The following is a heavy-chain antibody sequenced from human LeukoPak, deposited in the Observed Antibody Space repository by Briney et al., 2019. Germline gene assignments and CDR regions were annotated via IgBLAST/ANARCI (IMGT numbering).Heavy chain of an antibody. CDR3: AKLLRLEPQLRYFDWSYGMDV. CDR2: IFYSGST. J-gene: IGHJ6*02. CDR1: GDSISSGSYY. V-gene: IGHV4-39*01. D-gene: IGHD3-9*01. Sequence: SETLSLTCTVSGDSISSGSYYWGWIRQPPGKGLEWIGSIFYSGSTFYNPSLKSRVTISVDTSKNQFSLRLTSMTAADTAVYYCAKLLRLEPQLRYFDWSYGMDVWGQGTTVTVYS.